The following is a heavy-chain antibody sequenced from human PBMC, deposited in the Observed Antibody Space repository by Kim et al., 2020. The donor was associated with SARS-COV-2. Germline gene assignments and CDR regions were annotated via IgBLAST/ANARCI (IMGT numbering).Heavy chain of an antibody. CDR1: GFTFDDYA. CDR2: ISWNSGSI. CDR3: ATGARLGGFDY. J-gene: IGHJ4*02. V-gene: IGHV3-9*01. Sequence: GGSLRLSCAASGFTFDDYAMHWVRQAPGKGLEWVSGISWNSGSIGYADSVKGRFTISRDNAKNSLYLQMNSLRAEDTALYYCATGARLGGFDYWGQGTLV. D-gene: IGHD2-15*01.